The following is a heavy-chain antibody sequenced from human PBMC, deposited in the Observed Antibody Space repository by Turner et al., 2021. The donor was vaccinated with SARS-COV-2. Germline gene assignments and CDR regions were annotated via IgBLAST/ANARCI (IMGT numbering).Heavy chain of an antibody. CDR1: GYTLPELS. CDR2: FDPEDGET. Sequence: QVQLVQSGAEVMKPGASVKVSCKVSGYTLPELSMHWVRQAPGKGLEGMGGFDPEDGETIYAQKFQGRVTMTEDTSTDTAYMELSSLRSEDTAVYYCAAGSAVAGTPQFYSYYYGMDVWGQGTTVTVSS. CDR3: AAGSAVAGTPQFYSYYYGMDV. J-gene: IGHJ6*02. V-gene: IGHV1-24*01. D-gene: IGHD6-19*01.